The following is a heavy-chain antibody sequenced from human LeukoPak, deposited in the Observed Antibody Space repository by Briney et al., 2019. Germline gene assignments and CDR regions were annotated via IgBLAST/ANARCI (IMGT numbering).Heavy chain of an antibody. CDR1: GYTFSSYD. CDR3: ARAQLGSNRPGDY. CDR2: INAGNGNT. D-gene: IGHD6-13*01. Sequence: ASVKVSCKASGYTFSSYDIHWVGQAPGQGLEWMGWINAGNGNTKFSQKFQGRVTITRDTSASTDYMELSSLRSEDTAVYYCARAQLGSNRPGDYWGQGTLVTVSS. J-gene: IGHJ4*02. V-gene: IGHV1-3*01.